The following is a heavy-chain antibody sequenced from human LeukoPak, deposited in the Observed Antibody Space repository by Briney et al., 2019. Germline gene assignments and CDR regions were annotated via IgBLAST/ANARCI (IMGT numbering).Heavy chain of an antibody. Sequence: PSETLSLTCTVSGGSVSSDTHYWSWIRQPPGKGLEWIGYVYFSGRTNYNPSLKSRVTISVDTSKNQFSLNLNSVTAADTAVYYCARGGAARLHFQNWGQGTLVTVSS. V-gene: IGHV4-61*01. CDR3: ARGGAARLHFQN. CDR1: GGSVSSDTHY. D-gene: IGHD6-6*01. CDR2: VYFSGRT. J-gene: IGHJ1*01.